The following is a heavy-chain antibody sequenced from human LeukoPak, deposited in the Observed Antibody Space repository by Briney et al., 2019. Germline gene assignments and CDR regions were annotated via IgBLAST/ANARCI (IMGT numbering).Heavy chain of an antibody. CDR2: ISAYNGNT. V-gene: IGHV1-18*01. Sequence: ASVKVSCKASGYTFTSYGISWVRQAPGQGLEWMGWISAYNGNTNYAQKLQGRVTMTTDTSTSTAYMELRSLRSDDTAVYYCARGARKQLVLNYYYYYYMDVWGKGTTVTVSS. D-gene: IGHD6-6*01. CDR1: GYTFTSYG. J-gene: IGHJ6*03. CDR3: ARGARKQLVLNYYYYYYMDV.